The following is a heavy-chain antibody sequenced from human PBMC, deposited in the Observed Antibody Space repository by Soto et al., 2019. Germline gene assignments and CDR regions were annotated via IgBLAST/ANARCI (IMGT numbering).Heavy chain of an antibody. CDR1: GYTFTHYG. CDR3: ARGEGDTLDY. Sequence: QVQLVQSGAEVKKPGASVKVSCKASGYTFTHYGITWVRQAPGQGLEWTGWINAYIGDTKSAQKYQCRVTVTIDTSTSTAYLELRSLRSDDTAVYYWARGEGDTLDYWGQGTLDRVSA. V-gene: IGHV1-18*01. CDR2: INAYIGDT. J-gene: IGHJ4*02. D-gene: IGHD2-21*02.